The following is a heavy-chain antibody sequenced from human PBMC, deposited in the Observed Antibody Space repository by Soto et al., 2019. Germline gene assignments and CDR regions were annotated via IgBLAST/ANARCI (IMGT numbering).Heavy chain of an antibody. J-gene: IGHJ4*02. CDR3: ARERGTVGVFDY. V-gene: IGHV4-59*01. D-gene: IGHD3-16*01. Sequence: PSETLSLTCTVSGGSISSYYWSWIRQPPGKGLEWIGYIYYSGSTNYNPSLKSRVTISVDTSKNQFSLKLSSVTAADTAVYYCARERGTVGVFDYWGQGTLVTVSS. CDR1: GGSISSYY. CDR2: IYYSGST.